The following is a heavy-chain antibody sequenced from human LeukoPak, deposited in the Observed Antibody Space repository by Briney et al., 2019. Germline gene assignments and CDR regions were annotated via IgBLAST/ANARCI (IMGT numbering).Heavy chain of an antibody. D-gene: IGHD2-15*01. V-gene: IGHV4-4*07. Sequence: SETLSLTCTVSGGSISSYYWNWIRQPAGKGLEWIGRISTIGITDYNPSLISRVTISIDTSKNQFSLKLSSVTAADTAVYYCARDGCGGSCFHYYYYYMDVWGKGTTVTISS. CDR1: GGSISSYY. CDR2: ISTIGIT. J-gene: IGHJ6*03. CDR3: ARDGCGGSCFHYYYYYMDV.